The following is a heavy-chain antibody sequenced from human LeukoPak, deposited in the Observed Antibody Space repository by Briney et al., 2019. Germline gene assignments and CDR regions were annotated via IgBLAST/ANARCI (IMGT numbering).Heavy chain of an antibody. J-gene: IGHJ4*02. V-gene: IGHV3-23*01. CDR2: ISGSGDRT. CDR3: ARDKKGGPYFDY. Sequence: PGGTLRLSCAASGFIFSSYGMSWVRQAPGKGLEWVSVISGSGDRTYYADSVKGRFTISRDNSKNTLYLQMNSLRAEDTAVYYCARDKKGGPYFDYWGQGTLVTVSS. CDR1: GFIFSSYG.